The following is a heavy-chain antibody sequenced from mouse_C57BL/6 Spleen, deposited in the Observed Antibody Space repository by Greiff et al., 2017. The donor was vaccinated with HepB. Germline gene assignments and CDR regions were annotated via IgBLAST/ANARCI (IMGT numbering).Heavy chain of an antibody. J-gene: IGHJ3*01. Sequence: EVKVVESGGGLVQPGGSLKLSCAASGFTFSDYGMAWVRQAPRKGPEWVAFISNLAYSIYYADTVTGRFTISRENAKNTLYLEMSSLRSEDTAMYYCASYGSSPFAYWGQGTLVTVSA. CDR2: ISNLAYSI. CDR1: GFTFSDYG. CDR3: ASYGSSPFAY. D-gene: IGHD1-1*01. V-gene: IGHV5-15*01.